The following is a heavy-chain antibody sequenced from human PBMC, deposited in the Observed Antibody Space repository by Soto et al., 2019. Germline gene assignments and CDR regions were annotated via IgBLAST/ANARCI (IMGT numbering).Heavy chain of an antibody. CDR3: AKWGGERRRGPLDY. D-gene: IGHD1-1*01. CDR2: ISGSGGST. Sequence: PGGSLRLSCAASGFTFSSYAMSWVRQAPGKGLEWVSAISGSGGSTYYADSVKGRFTISRDNSKNTLYLQMNSLRAEDTAVYYCAKWGGERRRGPLDYWGQGTLVTVSS. J-gene: IGHJ4*02. V-gene: IGHV3-23*01. CDR1: GFTFSSYA.